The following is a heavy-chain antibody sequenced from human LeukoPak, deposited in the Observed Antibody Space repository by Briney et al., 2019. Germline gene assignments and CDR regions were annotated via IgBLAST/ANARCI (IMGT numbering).Heavy chain of an antibody. V-gene: IGHV3-9*01. CDR1: EFTFYDYA. CDR3: ASQPSFGHLLSGFHFDY. D-gene: IGHD3-16*01. J-gene: IGHJ4*02. Sequence: PGGSLRLSCAASEFTFYDYAMHWVRQAPGKGLEWVSGISWNSGTTAYADSVKGRFTISRDNAKNSLYLQMNSLRADDTALCYCASQPSFGHLLSGFHFDYWGQGTLVTVSS. CDR2: ISWNSGTT.